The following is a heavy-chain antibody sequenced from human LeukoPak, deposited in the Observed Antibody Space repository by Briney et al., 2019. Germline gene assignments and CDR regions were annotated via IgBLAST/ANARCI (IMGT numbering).Heavy chain of an antibody. CDR2: IRYDGSNK. D-gene: IGHD3-10*01. V-gene: IGHV3-30*02. Sequence: GGSLRLSCAASGFTFSSYGMHWVRQAPGKGLEWVAFIRYDGSNKYYADSVKGRFTISRDNSKNTLYLQMNSLRAEDTAVYYCARDRFYYGSGSYWYWGQGTLVTVSS. J-gene: IGHJ4*02. CDR1: GFTFSSYG. CDR3: ARDRFYYGSGSYWY.